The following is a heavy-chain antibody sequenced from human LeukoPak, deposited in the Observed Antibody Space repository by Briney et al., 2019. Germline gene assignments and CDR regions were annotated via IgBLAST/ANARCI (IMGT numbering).Heavy chain of an antibody. D-gene: IGHD5-18*01. CDR1: GYTFTGYY. CDR2: INPDSGGT. Sequence: ASVKVSCKASGYTFTGYYIHWVRQAPGQGLEWMGWINPDSGGTNYAQKFQGRVTMTRDTSIRTAYMELSRLRSDDTAVYYCARESLTGYSYGAFDIWGQGTMVTVSS. J-gene: IGHJ3*02. V-gene: IGHV1-2*02. CDR3: ARESLTGYSYGAFDI.